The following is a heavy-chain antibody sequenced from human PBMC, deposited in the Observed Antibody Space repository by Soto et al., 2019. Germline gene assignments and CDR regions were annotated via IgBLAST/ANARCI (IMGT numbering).Heavy chain of an antibody. D-gene: IGHD3-10*01. CDR2: IYYSGST. J-gene: IGHJ5*02. V-gene: IGHV4-31*03. Sequence: PSETLSLTCTVSGGSISSGGYYWSWIRQHPGKGLEWIGYIYYSGSTYYNPSLKSRVTISVDTSKNQFSLKLSSVTAADTAVYYCARGGSGSYYILCNWFDPWGQGTLVTVSS. CDR3: ARGGSGSYYILCNWFDP. CDR1: GGSISSGGYY.